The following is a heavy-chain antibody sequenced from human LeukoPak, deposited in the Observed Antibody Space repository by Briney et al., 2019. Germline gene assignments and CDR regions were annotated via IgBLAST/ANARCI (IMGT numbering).Heavy chain of an antibody. D-gene: IGHD5-12*01. CDR1: GYTFTDYY. CDR2: INPNSGGT. Sequence: AAVKVSCKASGYTFTDYYMHWVRQAPGQGLEWMGWINPNSGGTNYAPKFQVRVTMTRDTSISTAYMELSRLSSDETAVYYCAREGPGEGFVATIFYYYYYMDVWGKGTTVTVSS. J-gene: IGHJ6*03. V-gene: IGHV1-2*02. CDR3: AREGPGEGFVATIFYYYYYMDV.